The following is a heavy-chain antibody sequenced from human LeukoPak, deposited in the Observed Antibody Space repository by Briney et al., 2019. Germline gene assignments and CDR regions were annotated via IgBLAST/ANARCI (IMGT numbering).Heavy chain of an antibody. J-gene: IGHJ1*01. V-gene: IGHV1-2*04. Sequence: ASVKVSCKASGYTFTGYYMHWVRQAPGQGLEWMGWINPNSGGTNYAQKFQGWVTMTRDTSISTAYMELSRLRSDDTAVYYCARGGYYYDSSGYSEYFQHWGQGTLVTVSS. CDR2: INPNSGGT. CDR3: ARGGYYYDSSGYSEYFQH. D-gene: IGHD3-22*01. CDR1: GYTFTGYY.